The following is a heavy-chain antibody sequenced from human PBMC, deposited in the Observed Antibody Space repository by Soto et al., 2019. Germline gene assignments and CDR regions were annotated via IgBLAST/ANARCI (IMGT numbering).Heavy chain of an antibody. CDR2: INHTGST. CDR1: NGSFNNYL. J-gene: IGHJ4*03. D-gene: IGHD5-18*01. Sequence: QVHLQQWGAGLLKPSETLSLTCAVFNGSFNNYLWSWIRQPPGRGLEWIGEINHTGSTNYNPSLKSRVTISVETSKKQFALTQNSVTAADTAIYFCARRQWIPPVLFDYWGQGILVTVSS. V-gene: IGHV4-34*01. CDR3: ARRQWIPPVLFDY.